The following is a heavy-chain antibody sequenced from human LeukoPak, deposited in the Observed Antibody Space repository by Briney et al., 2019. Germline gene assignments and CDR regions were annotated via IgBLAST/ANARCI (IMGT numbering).Heavy chain of an antibody. CDR1: GGSFSGYY. J-gene: IGHJ4*01. V-gene: IGHV4-34*01. CDR3: ARGNGSGWYYFDY. D-gene: IGHD6-19*01. Sequence: PSETLSLTCAVYGGSFSGYYLSWIRQPPGKGLEWMGEINHSGSTNYNPSLKSPVTISLDTSKNQSSLKLSSVTAADTAVYYCARGNGSGWYYFDYWSQGTLVTVSS. CDR2: INHSGST.